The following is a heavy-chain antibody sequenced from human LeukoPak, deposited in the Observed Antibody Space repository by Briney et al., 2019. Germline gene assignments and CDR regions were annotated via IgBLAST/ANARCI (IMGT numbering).Heavy chain of an antibody. CDR1: GGSISSSSYY. CDR3: ARGGGGYCSSTSCSYYFDY. Sequence: SETLSLTCTVSGGSISSSSYYWSWIRQPPGKGLEWIGYIYYSGSTNYNPSLKSRVTISVDTSKNQFSLKLSSVTAADTAVYYCARGGGGYCSSTSCSYYFDYWGQGTLVTVSS. D-gene: IGHD2-2*03. J-gene: IGHJ4*02. V-gene: IGHV4-61*01. CDR2: IYYSGST.